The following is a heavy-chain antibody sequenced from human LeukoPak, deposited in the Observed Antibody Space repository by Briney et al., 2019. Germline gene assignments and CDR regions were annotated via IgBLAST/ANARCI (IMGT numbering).Heavy chain of an antibody. CDR2: ISGSGGST. V-gene: IGHV3-23*01. CDR1: GFTFSSYA. J-gene: IGHJ4*02. D-gene: IGHD5-24*01. Sequence: GGSLRLSCAASGFTFSSYAMSWVRQAPGKGLEWVSAISGSGGSTYYADSVKGRFTISRDNSKNTLYLQMNSLRAEDTAVYYCAKERKRWLQLGSQLAPLDYWGQGTLVTVSS. CDR3: AKERKRWLQLGSQLAPLDY.